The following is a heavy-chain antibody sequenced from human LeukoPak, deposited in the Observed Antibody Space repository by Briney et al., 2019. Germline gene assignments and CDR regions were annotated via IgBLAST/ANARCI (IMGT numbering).Heavy chain of an antibody. Sequence: GGSLRLSCAASGFTFSSYWMHCVRQAPGKGLVWVSRINSDGSRTTYADSVKGRFTISRDNAKNTLYLQMNSLRAEDTAVYYCASLALSGWFDPWGQGTLVTVSS. J-gene: IGHJ5*02. V-gene: IGHV3-74*01. CDR3: ASLALSGWFDP. CDR1: GFTFSSYW. CDR2: INSDGSRT.